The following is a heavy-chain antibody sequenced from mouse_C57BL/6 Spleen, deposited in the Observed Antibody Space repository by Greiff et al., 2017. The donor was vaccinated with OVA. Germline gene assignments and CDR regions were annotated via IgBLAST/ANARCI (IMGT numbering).Heavy chain of an antibody. CDR1: GFSLTSYG. CDR3: AKNGGTVDYFDY. Sequence: VHLVESGPGLVQPSQSLSITCTVSGFSLTSYGVHWVRQSPGKGLEWLGVIWRGGSTDYNAAFMSRLSITKDNSKSQVFFKMNSLQADDTAIYYCAKNGGTVDYFDYWGQGTTLTVSS. V-gene: IGHV2-5*01. J-gene: IGHJ2*01. CDR2: IWRGGST. D-gene: IGHD2-14*01.